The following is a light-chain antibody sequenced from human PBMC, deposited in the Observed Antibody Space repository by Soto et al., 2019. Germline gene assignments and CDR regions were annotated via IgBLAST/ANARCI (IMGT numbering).Light chain of an antibody. CDR3: QQLNSYPLT. Sequence: DIQMTQSPSTLSASTGDRVTITCRASESIRTWLAWYQHKPGKAPKPLIYAASTLQSGVPSRFSGSGSGTDFTLTISSLQPEDFATYYCQQLNSYPLTFGGGTKVDIK. CDR2: AAS. J-gene: IGKJ4*01. V-gene: IGKV1-9*01. CDR1: ESIRTW.